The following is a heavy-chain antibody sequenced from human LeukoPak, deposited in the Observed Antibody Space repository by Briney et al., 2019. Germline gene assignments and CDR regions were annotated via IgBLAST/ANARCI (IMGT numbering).Heavy chain of an antibody. D-gene: IGHD6-13*01. Sequence: SETLSLTCTVSGGSISSYYWSWIRQPPGKGLEWIGYIYYSGSTNYNPSLKSRVTISVDTSKNQFSLKLSSVTAADTAVYYCARDAGGSSWPPAECFQHWGQGTLVTVSP. CDR2: IYYSGST. J-gene: IGHJ1*01. CDR1: GGSISSYY. CDR3: ARDAGGSSWPPAECFQH. V-gene: IGHV4-59*01.